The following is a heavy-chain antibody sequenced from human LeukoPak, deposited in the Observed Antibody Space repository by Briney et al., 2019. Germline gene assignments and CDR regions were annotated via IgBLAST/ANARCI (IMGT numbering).Heavy chain of an antibody. Sequence: SETLSLTCAVYGGSFSGYYWSWIRQPPGKGLEWIGEINHSGSTNYNPSLKSRVTISVDTSKNQFSLKLSSVTAADTAVYYCARGTRAQDGGVIVPNYYYYYGMDVWGQGTTVTVSS. CDR2: INHSGST. J-gene: IGHJ6*02. V-gene: IGHV4-34*01. CDR1: GGSFSGYY. CDR3: ARGTRAQDGGVIVPNYYYYYGMDV. D-gene: IGHD3-16*02.